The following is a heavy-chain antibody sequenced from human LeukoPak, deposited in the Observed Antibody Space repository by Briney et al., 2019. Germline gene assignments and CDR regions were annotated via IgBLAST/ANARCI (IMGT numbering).Heavy chain of an antibody. D-gene: IGHD3-22*01. CDR3: AARVYYYDSSAFDI. J-gene: IGHJ3*02. V-gene: IGHV1-2*02. CDR2: INPNRGGT. Sequence: ASVKVSCKASGYTFSGYYMHWVRQAPGQGLEWMGWINPNRGGTMYAQKFQGRVTITADKSTSTAYMELSSLRSEDTAVYYCAARVYYYDSSAFDIWGQGTMVTVSS. CDR1: GYTFSGYY.